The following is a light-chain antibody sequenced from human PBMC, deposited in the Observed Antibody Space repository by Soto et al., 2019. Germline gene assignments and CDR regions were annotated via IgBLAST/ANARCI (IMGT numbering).Light chain of an antibody. CDR3: QHYNGYPRT. CDR2: KAS. J-gene: IGKJ1*01. V-gene: IGKV1-5*03. CDR1: QRISSW. Sequence: DIQMTQSPSTLSASVGDRVTITCRASQRISSWLAWYQQKPGKVPKVLIYKASSLESGFPSRFSGSGSGTEFTLTIISLQTDDSTTYYCQHYNGYPRTFGKETKVEVK.